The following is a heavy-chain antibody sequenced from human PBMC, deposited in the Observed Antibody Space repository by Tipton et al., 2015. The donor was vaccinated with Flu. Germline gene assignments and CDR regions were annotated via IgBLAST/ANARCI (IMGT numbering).Heavy chain of an antibody. D-gene: IGHD5-18*01. J-gene: IGHJ6*02. CDR1: GGSTSSDDYH. CDR3: ARGQRYTHGLNTVYYYYYMDV. CDR2: IYLSGTT. V-gene: IGHV4-61*09. Sequence: TLSLTCTVSGGSTSSDDYHWTWIRQPAGKGLEWIGHIYLSGTTAYNPSLKSRVTISKDTSKRQVTLKVRSVSAADAAVYFCARGQRYTHGLNTVYYYYYMDVCGQGTTVTVSS.